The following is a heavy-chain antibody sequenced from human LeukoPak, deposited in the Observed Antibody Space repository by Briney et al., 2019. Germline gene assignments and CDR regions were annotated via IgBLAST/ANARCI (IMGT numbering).Heavy chain of an antibody. CDR1: GFTFDDYA. CDR2: ISWNSGSI. Sequence: PGGSLRLSCATSGFTFDDYAMYWVRQDPGKGLEWVPGISWNSGSIVYADSVKGRFTISRDNAKNSLYLQMNSLRVEDTALYYCARGNLDLRAFDIWGQGTMVTVSS. V-gene: IGHV3-9*01. CDR3: ARGNLDLRAFDI. J-gene: IGHJ3*02. D-gene: IGHD3-3*01.